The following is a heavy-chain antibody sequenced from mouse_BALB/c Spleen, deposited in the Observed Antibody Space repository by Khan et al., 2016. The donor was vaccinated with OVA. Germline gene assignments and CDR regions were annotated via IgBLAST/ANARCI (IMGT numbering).Heavy chain of an antibody. CDR1: GDSITTGY. Sequence: EVKLEVSGPSLVKPSQTLSLTCSVTGDSITTGYWNWIRKFPGNKLEYMGYIIYTGYTYYNPSLKSRISIIRHTSNNQYYLQLNSVTDEDTATYYCARSTYRYAFVYWGQGTLVTVSA. J-gene: IGHJ3*01. D-gene: IGHD2-14*01. CDR2: IIYTGYT. CDR3: ARSTYRYAFVY. V-gene: IGHV3-8*02.